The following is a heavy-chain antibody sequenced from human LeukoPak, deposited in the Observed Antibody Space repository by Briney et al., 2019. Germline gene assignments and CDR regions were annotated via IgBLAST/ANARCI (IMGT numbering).Heavy chain of an antibody. J-gene: IGHJ4*02. D-gene: IGHD3-10*01. CDR3: ARAPITRPFYFDY. CDR1: GFAFDEHG. CDR2: INWSGGST. Sequence: GGALRLSCTASGFAFDEHGMSWVRQVPGKGLEWVSGINWSGGSTGYADPLRGRFTISSDNAKNSLYLQMDSLRAEDTALYYCARAPITRPFYFDYWGQGPLVSVSS. V-gene: IGHV3-20*04.